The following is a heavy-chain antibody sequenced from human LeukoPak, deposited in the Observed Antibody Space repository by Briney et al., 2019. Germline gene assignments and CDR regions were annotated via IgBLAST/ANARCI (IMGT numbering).Heavy chain of an antibody. V-gene: IGHV3-48*01. CDR3: ARGGAARPDY. J-gene: IGHJ4*02. Sequence: GGSLRLSCAASGFTFSSYGMDWVRQPPGKGLEWVSYISSSSNNINYADSVKGRLTVSRDNAKNSLYLQMNSLRAEDTAVYYCARGGAARPDYWGQGTLVTVSS. CDR1: GFTFSSYG. CDR2: ISSSSNNI. D-gene: IGHD6-6*01.